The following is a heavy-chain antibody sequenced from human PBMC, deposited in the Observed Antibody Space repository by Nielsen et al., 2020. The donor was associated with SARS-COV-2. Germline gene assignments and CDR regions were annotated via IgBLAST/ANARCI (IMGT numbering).Heavy chain of an antibody. V-gene: IGHV3-20*04. J-gene: IGHJ4*02. D-gene: IGHD3-9*01. CDR2: INWNGGST. CDR1: GFTFDDYG. Sequence: GESLKISCAASGFTFDDYGMSWVRQAPGKGLEWVSGINWNGGSTGYADSVKSRFTISRDNSKNTLYLQMNSLRAEDTAVYYCATDYDILTGYYTDGGYYFDYWGQGTLVTVSS. CDR3: ATDYDILTGYYTDGGYYFDY.